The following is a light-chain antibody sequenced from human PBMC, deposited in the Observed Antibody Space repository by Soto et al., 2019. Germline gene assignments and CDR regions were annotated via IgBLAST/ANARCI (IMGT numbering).Light chain of an antibody. CDR1: QSVSNW. CDR2: DAS. CDR3: QQYHSYSWT. J-gene: IGKJ1*01. V-gene: IGKV1-5*01. Sequence: DIQMTQSPSTLSASVGDRVTITCRASQSVSNWLAWYQQKTGKAPELLIYDASSLESGVPARFSGSGSGTEFTITISGLQPDDFATDFCQQYHSYSWTFGQGTKVEIK.